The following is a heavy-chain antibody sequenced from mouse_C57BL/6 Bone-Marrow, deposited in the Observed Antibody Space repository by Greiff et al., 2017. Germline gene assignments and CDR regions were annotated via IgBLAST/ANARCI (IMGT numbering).Heavy chain of an antibody. CDR2: IYPGNSDT. CDR1: GYTFTSYW. J-gene: IGHJ2*01. CDR3: TRPHYYGSSYNYFDY. D-gene: IGHD1-1*01. V-gene: IGHV1-5*01. Sequence: VHVKQSGTVLARPGASVKMSCKTSGYTFTSYWMHWVKQRPGQGLEWIGAIYPGNSDTSYNQKFKGKAKLTAVTSASTAYMELSSLTNEDSAVYYCTRPHYYGSSYNYFDYWGQGTTLTVSS.